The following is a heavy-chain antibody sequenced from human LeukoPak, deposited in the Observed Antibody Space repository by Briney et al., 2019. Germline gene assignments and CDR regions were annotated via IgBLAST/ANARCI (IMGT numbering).Heavy chain of an antibody. J-gene: IGHJ4*02. CDR2: INPTGGST. Sequence: ASVTVSCKASGYTFTSYYMHWVRQAPGQGLEWIGLINPTGGSTGYAQKFQGRVTMTRDMSTSTDYMELSSLRSDDTAVYYCARVSGDVPDYWGQGTLVTVSS. CDR1: GYTFTSYY. D-gene: IGHD3-10*02. V-gene: IGHV1-46*01. CDR3: ARVSGDVPDY.